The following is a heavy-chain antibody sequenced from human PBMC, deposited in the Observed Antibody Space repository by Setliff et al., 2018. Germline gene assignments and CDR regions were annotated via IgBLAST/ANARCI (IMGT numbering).Heavy chain of an antibody. D-gene: IGHD7-27*01. CDR1: GFTFVNYW. CDR2: VNDDGSSA. Sequence: GGSLRLSCAASGFTFVNYWMHWVRQDPGKGLVWVSRVNDDGSSAMYADSVKGRFTMSRDNAKNTLYLQMNSLRAEDTAVYYCASRRNWGRSWYYYYGMDVWGQGTTVTVSS. J-gene: IGHJ6*02. V-gene: IGHV3-74*03. CDR3: ASRRNWGRSWYYYYGMDV.